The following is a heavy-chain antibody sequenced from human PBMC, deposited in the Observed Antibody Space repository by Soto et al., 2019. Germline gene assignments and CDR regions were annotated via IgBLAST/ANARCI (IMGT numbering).Heavy chain of an antibody. CDR1: GGSISSYY. V-gene: IGHV4-59*08. CDR3: ARHDLATILGSWYFDL. J-gene: IGHJ2*01. CDR2: IYDSGST. D-gene: IGHD5-12*01. Sequence: SETLSLTCTVSGGSISSYYWSGIRQPPGKGLEWIGNIYDSGSTNYNPSLKSRVSISVDTSRNLFSLKLSSVTAADTAVYYCARHDLATILGSWYFDLWGRGTLVTVSS.